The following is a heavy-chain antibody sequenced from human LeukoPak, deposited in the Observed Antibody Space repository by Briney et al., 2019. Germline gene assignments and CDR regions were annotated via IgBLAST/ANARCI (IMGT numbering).Heavy chain of an antibody. Sequence: SETLSLTCAVSGGSISSTTWWSWVRQPPEQGLEWIGEINHSGNTYYNPSLKSRVTISVDKSDNQFSLKMSSVTAADTAVYYCARGKYRGYYDSSGYYYFDYWGQGTLVTVSS. CDR2: INHSGNT. D-gene: IGHD3-22*01. V-gene: IGHV4-4*02. J-gene: IGHJ4*02. CDR3: ARGKYRGYYDSSGYYYFDY. CDR1: GGSISSTTW.